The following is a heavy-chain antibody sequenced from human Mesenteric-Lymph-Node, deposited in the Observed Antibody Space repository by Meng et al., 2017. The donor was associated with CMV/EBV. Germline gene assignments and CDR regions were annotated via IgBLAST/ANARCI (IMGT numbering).Heavy chain of an antibody. CDR3: AKDLLYLAYCGGDCRRDAFDI. CDR2: ISSSGSTI. Sequence: GESLKISCAASGFTFSSYSMNWVRQAPGKGLEWVSYISSSGSTIYYADSVKGRFTISRDNSKNTLYLQMNSLRAEDTAVYYCAKDLLYLAYCGGDCRRDAFDIWGQGTMVTVSS. D-gene: IGHD2-21*01. J-gene: IGHJ3*02. CDR1: GFTFSSYS. V-gene: IGHV3-48*01.